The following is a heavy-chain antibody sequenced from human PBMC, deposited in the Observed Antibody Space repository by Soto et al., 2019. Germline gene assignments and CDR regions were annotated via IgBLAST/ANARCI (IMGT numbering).Heavy chain of an antibody. CDR3: ARLGGAVLWFGELGLGMDV. CDR2: IYPGDSDT. D-gene: IGHD3-10*01. J-gene: IGHJ6*02. V-gene: IGHV5-51*01. Sequence: PGESLKISCKGSGYSFTSYWIGWVRQMPGKSLEWMGIIYPGDSDTRYSPSFQGQVTVSADKSISTAYLQWSSLKASDTAMYYCARLGGAVLWFGELGLGMDVWGQGTTVTVSS. CDR1: GYSFTSYW.